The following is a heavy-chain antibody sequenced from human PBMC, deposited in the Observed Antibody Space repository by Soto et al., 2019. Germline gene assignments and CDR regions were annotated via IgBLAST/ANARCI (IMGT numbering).Heavy chain of an antibody. Sequence: RLSRAASGFTLSSYAISLVRPGPGKGLEWVSAISGSGGSTYYADSVKGRFTISRDNSKNTLYLQMNSLRAEDTAVYYCARVNGYYYYGMDVWGQGTTVTVSS. CDR3: ARVNGYYYYGMDV. J-gene: IGHJ6*02. CDR1: GFTLSSYA. CDR2: ISGSGGST. D-gene: IGHD3-22*01. V-gene: IGHV3-23*01.